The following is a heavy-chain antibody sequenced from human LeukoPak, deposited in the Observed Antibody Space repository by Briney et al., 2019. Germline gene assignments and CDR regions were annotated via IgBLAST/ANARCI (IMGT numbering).Heavy chain of an antibody. J-gene: IGHJ4*02. Sequence: GGSLRLSCGASGFTFSSYGMSWVRQAPGKGLECVANINQDGSDKYYVDSVKGRFTISRDNTKNSLYLQMNSLRAEDTAVYYCVGGDYWGQGTLVTVSS. CDR2: INQDGSDK. CDR1: GFTFSSYG. CDR3: VGGDY. V-gene: IGHV3-7*01.